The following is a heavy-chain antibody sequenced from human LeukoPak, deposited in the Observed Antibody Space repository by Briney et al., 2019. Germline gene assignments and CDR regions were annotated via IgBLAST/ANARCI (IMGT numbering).Heavy chain of an antibody. V-gene: IGHV1-18*01. CDR3: ARDVRGIVGMDYFDY. D-gene: IGHD3-22*01. CDR1: GYIFISYG. CDR2: ISAYNGNT. J-gene: IGHJ4*02. Sequence: ASVKVSCKASGYIFISYGISWVRQAPGQGLEWMGWISAYNGNTKYAQKLQGRVTMTTDTSTSTAYMELRSLRSDDTAVYYCARDVRGIVGMDYFDYWGQGTLVAVSS.